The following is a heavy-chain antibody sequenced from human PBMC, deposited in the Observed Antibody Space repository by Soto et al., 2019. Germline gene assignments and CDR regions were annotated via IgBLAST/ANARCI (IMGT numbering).Heavy chain of an antibody. D-gene: IGHD2-2*01. Sequence: ASVKVSCKASGYTFTTYDINWVRQAPGQGLEWMGWMNPNRTNTGYAEKFQGRVTMTRDTSISTAYMELSSLRYDDTAVYYCVRGGFLSHDHVIIAPATLGFDPWGQGTLVTVPS. CDR1: GYTFTTYD. CDR2: MNPNRTNT. J-gene: IGHJ5*02. CDR3: VRGGFLSHDHVIIAPATLGFDP. V-gene: IGHV1-8*01.